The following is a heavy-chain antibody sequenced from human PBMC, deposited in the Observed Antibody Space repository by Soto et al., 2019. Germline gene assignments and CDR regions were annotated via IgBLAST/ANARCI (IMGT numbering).Heavy chain of an antibody. Sequence: VGSLRLSCAAFGFTFSSYGMHWVRQAPGKGLEWVAVISYDGSNKYYADSVKGRFTISRDNSKNTLYLQMNSLRAEDTAVYYCAKDGGAARPFDYWGQGTLVTVSS. CDR3: AKDGGAARPFDY. CDR2: ISYDGSNK. D-gene: IGHD6-6*01. CDR1: GFTFSSYG. J-gene: IGHJ4*02. V-gene: IGHV3-30*18.